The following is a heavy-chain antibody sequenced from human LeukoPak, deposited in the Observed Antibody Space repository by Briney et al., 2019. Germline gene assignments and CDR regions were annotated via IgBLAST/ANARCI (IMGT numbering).Heavy chain of an antibody. J-gene: IGHJ4*02. Sequence: ASVKVSCKTSGYTFSGYYMHWVRQAPGQGLEWMGIINPSGGSTSYAQKFQGRVTMTRDTSTSTVYMELSSLRSEDTAVYYCARDVRGFVQYYYGSGIDYWGQGTLVTVSS. V-gene: IGHV1-46*01. CDR3: ARDVRGFVQYYYGSGIDY. CDR2: INPSGGST. D-gene: IGHD3-10*01. CDR1: GYTFSGYY.